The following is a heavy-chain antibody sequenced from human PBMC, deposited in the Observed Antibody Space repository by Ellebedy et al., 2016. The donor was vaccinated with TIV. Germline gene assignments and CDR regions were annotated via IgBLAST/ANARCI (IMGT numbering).Heavy chain of an antibody. CDR1: GFTFSDYH. D-gene: IGHD6-19*01. CDR2: ISSSSSYI. Sequence: PGGSLRLSCAASGFTFSDYHMIWVRQAPGKGLEWVSSISSSSSYIFYADSVKGRFTISRDNAKNSLYLQMNRLRAEDTAVYYCGRGEMAVAGSGGDSWGQGTLVTVSS. V-gene: IGHV3-21*01. J-gene: IGHJ4*02. CDR3: GRGEMAVAGSGGDS.